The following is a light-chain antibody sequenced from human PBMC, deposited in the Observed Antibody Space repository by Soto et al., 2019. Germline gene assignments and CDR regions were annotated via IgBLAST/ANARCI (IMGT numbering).Light chain of an antibody. Sequence: DIQMTQSPSTLSASVGDRVTITCRASQSISDWLAWFQQKPGKDPKVLICDASTLESGVPSRFSGSGSGTEFTLTISSLQPEDSATYYCQQHNSSPWTFGQGTKVDIK. V-gene: IGKV1-5*01. CDR2: DAS. CDR3: QQHNSSPWT. CDR1: QSISDW. J-gene: IGKJ1*01.